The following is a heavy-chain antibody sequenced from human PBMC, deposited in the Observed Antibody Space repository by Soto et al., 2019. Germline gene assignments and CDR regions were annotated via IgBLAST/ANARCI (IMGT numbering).Heavy chain of an antibody. D-gene: IGHD4-17*01. V-gene: IGHV3-66*01. CDR3: ARGPNEVMTTVLTDY. CDR2: IYSGGST. J-gene: IGHJ4*03. CDR1: GFTVSSNY. Sequence: PGGSLRLSCAASGFTVSSNYMSWVRQAPGKGLEWVSVIYSGGSTYYADSVKGRFTISRDNSKNTLYLQMNSLRAEDTAVYYCARGPNEVMTTVLTDYWGQGTTVTVSS.